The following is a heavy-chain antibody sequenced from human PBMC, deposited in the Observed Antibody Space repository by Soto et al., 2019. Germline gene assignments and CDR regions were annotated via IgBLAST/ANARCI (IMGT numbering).Heavy chain of an antibody. CDR1: GFTFSSYS. Sequence: GGSLRLSCAASGFTFSSYSMNWVRQAPGKGLEWVSYISSSSSTIYYADSVKGRFTISRDNAKNSLYLQMNSLRAEDTAVYYCARDLRRPYSSSWYAYYFDYWGQGTLVTVSS. D-gene: IGHD6-13*01. J-gene: IGHJ4*02. CDR3: ARDLRRPYSSSWYAYYFDY. V-gene: IGHV3-48*01. CDR2: ISSSSSTI.